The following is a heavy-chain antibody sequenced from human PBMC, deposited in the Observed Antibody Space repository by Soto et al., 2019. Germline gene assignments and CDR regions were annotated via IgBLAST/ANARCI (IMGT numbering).Heavy chain of an antibody. V-gene: IGHV1-69*01. D-gene: IGHD5-18*01. CDR1: GGIFTNNA. Sequence: QVQVVQSGAEVKKPGSSVQVSCKVSGGIFTNNAISWVRQAPGQGLEWLGGVIPLFDTAYYAQIFRGRLRTSADGATTTAYMELSGLTSADTAVYFCATGGHNDGYNFYHGMDVWGQGTTVTVS. CDR2: VIPLFDTA. CDR3: ATGGHNDGYNFYHGMDV. J-gene: IGHJ6*02.